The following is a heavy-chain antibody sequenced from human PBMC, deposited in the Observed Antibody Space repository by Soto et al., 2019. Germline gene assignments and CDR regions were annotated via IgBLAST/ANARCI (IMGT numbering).Heavy chain of an antibody. V-gene: IGHV1-69*02. Sequence: QVQLVQSGAEVKKPGSSVKVSCKASGGTFSSYTISWVRQAPGQGLEWMGRIIPILGIANYAQKFQGRVTITADKSTSTAYMELSSLRSEDTAVYYCARAGGYYDYVWGSYRKEYYHGMDVWGQGTTVTVSS. CDR3: ARAGGYYDYVWGSYRKEYYHGMDV. J-gene: IGHJ6*02. D-gene: IGHD3-16*02. CDR2: IIPILGIA. CDR1: GGTFSSYT.